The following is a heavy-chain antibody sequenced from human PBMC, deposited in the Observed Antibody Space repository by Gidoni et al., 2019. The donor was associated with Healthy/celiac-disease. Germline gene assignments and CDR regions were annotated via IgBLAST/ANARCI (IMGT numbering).Heavy chain of an antibody. J-gene: IGHJ3*02. CDR2: IYTSGST. Sequence: QVQLQESGPGLVKPSQTLSLTCTVSGGSISSGSYYWSWIRQPAGKGLEWIGRIYTSGSTNYNPSLKSRVTISVDTSKNQFSLKLSSVTAADTAVYYCARAGVVIAAAEAFDIWGQGTMVTVSS. D-gene: IGHD6-13*01. V-gene: IGHV4-61*02. CDR3: ARAGVVIAAAEAFDI. CDR1: GGSISSGSYY.